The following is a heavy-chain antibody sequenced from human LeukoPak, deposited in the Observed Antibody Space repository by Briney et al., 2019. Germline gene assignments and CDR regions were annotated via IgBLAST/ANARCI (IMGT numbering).Heavy chain of an antibody. V-gene: IGHV3-74*01. CDR1: GFTFSSYW. D-gene: IGHD4-11*01. Sequence: AGGSLRLSCAASGFTFSSYWMHWVRQSPGKGLVWVSRIKTDGSDTYYADSVRGRFTISRGSAKNTLYLQMDSLRAEDTAVYFCARGDYSSHTLWGQGTLVTVSS. CDR3: ARGDYSSHTL. J-gene: IGHJ4*02. CDR2: IKTDGSDT.